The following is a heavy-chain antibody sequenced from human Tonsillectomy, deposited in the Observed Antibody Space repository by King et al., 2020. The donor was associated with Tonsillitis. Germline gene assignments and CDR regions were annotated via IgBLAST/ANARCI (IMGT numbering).Heavy chain of an antibody. CDR2: ISYDGSNK. J-gene: IGHJ4*02. V-gene: IGHV3-30-3*01. CDR3: ARTGMATITGGDY. CDR1: GFTFSSYA. Sequence: VQLVESGGGVVQPGRSLRLSCAASGFTFSSYAMHWVRQAPGKGLEWVAVISYDGSNKYYADSVKGRFTISRDNSKNTLYLQMNSLRAEDTAGYYCARTGMATITGGDYWGQGTLVTVSS. D-gene: IGHD5-24*01.